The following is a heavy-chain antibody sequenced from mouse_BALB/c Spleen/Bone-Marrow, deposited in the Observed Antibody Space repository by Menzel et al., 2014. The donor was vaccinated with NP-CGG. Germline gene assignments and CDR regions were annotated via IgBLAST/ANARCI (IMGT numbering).Heavy chain of an antibody. CDR2: IVPANGNA. D-gene: IGHD2-4*01. CDR3: ASYDYGYYFDY. V-gene: IGHV14-3*02. CDR1: GFNIKDTY. Sequence: DVQLQETGAELVKPGASVKLSCTTSGFNIKDTYMHWVKLRPEQGLEWIGRIVPANGNAKYAPKFQGKATITADTSSNTDYLQLSSLTSEDTAVYFCASYDYGYYFDYWGQGTTLTVSS. J-gene: IGHJ2*01.